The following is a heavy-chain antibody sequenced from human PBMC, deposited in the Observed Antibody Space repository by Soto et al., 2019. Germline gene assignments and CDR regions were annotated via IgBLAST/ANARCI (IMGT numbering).Heavy chain of an antibody. J-gene: IGHJ4*02. CDR2: IKQDGSEK. CDR3: ARESGYDWHFEF. V-gene: IGHV3-7*03. Sequence: GGSLRLSCEVSGFTFRGYWMSWVRQAPGKGLEWVANIKQDGSEKVYVDSVKGRFSISRDNGKNSLYLQMNSLRVEDTAIYYCARESGYDWHFEFWGPGTLVTVS. CDR1: GFTFRGYW. D-gene: IGHD5-12*01.